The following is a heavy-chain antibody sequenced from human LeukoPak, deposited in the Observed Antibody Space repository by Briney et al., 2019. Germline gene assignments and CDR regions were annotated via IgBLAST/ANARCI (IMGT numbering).Heavy chain of an antibody. CDR2: INHSGST. CDR3: ARGAVLLWFGELFSFDY. D-gene: IGHD3-10*01. J-gene: IGHJ4*02. Sequence: SETLSLTCAVYGGSFSGYYWSWIRQPPGKGLEWIGEINHSGSTNYNPSLKSRVTISVDTSKNQFSLKLSSVTAADTAVYYCARGAVLLWFGELFSFDYWGQGTLVTVSS. CDR1: GGSFSGYY. V-gene: IGHV4-34*01.